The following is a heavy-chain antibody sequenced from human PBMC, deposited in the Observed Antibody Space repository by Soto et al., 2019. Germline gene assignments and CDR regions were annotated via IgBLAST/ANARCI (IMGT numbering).Heavy chain of an antibody. Sequence: QVQLVQSGAEVKNPGASVKVSCKASGYIFTTHGITWVRQAPGQGLEWMGWIRANNGDTNYAQKFQDRVAMTTDTSTTTAYRELQSLRCDDTAVYYCARGAYGDQHDYWGQGTLVTVSS. D-gene: IGHD4-17*01. CDR1: GYIFTTHG. J-gene: IGHJ4*02. CDR2: IRANNGDT. CDR3: ARGAYGDQHDY. V-gene: IGHV1-18*01.